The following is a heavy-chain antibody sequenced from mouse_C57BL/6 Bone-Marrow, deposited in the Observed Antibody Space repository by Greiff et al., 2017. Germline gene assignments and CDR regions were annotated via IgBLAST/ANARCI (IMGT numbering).Heavy chain of an antibody. Sequence: DVKLVESGGGLVKPGGSLKLSCAASGFTFSSYAMSWVRQTPEKRLEWVATISDGGSYTYYPDNVKGRFTISRDTAKNNLYLQMSHLKSEDTAMYYCARDERFAYWGQGTLVTVSA. CDR3: ARDERFAY. CDR2: ISDGGSYT. CDR1: GFTFSSYA. J-gene: IGHJ3*01. V-gene: IGHV5-4*01.